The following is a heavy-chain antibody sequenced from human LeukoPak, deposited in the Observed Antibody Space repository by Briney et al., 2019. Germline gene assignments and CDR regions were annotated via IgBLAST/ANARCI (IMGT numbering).Heavy chain of an antibody. V-gene: IGHV3-23*01. CDR2: ISGSDGST. Sequence: GGSLRLSCAASGFTFSNYAMSWVRQAPGKGLEWVSTISGSDGSTYYADSVKGRFTISRDNSRNTLYLQVNSLRAEDTAIYYCAKDYSVVGATAPFDSWGQGTLVTVSS. CDR1: GFTFSNYA. CDR3: AKDYSVVGATAPFDS. D-gene: IGHD1-26*01. J-gene: IGHJ4*02.